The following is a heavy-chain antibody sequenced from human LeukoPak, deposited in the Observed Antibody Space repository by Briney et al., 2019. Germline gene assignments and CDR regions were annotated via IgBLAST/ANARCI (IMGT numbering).Heavy chain of an antibody. J-gene: IGHJ6*03. V-gene: IGHV1-8*01. CDR2: MNPNSGNT. D-gene: IGHD3-10*01. CDR3: ARGMPPLLWFGELWESYYYMDV. CDR1: GYTFTSYD. Sequence: PAASVKVSCKASGYTFTSYDINWVRQATGQGLEWMGWMNPNSGNTGYAQKFQGRVTMTRNTSISTAYMELSSLRSEDTAVYYCARGMPPLLWFGELWESYYYMDVWGKGTTVTISS.